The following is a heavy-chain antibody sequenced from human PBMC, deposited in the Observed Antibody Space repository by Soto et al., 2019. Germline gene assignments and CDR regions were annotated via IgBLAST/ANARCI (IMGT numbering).Heavy chain of an antibody. J-gene: IGHJ4*02. CDR3: ARSVAVPGAHIDY. D-gene: IGHD6-19*01. CDR2: VYYTGST. V-gene: IGHV4-59*01. Sequence: AETLCLTCSVSVGSIRVSYWSWMRQSPGKGLEWLGYVYYTGSTNYSPSLRSRVSISVDTSKNEFSLRLSSVTAADTAVYFCARSVAVPGAHIDYWGQGTKVTVSS. CDR1: VGSIRVSY.